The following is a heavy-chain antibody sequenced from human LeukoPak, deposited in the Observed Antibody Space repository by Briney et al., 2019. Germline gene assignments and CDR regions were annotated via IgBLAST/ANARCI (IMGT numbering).Heavy chain of an antibody. Sequence: KPSETLSLTCTVSGYSISSGYYWGWIRQPPGKGLEWIGSIYHSGSTYYNPSLKSRVTISVDTSKNQFSLKLSSVTAADTAVYYCARRRIAVAVSWFDPWGQGTLVTVSS. D-gene: IGHD6-19*01. CDR1: GYSISSGYY. V-gene: IGHV4-38-2*02. CDR2: IYHSGST. CDR3: ARRRIAVAVSWFDP. J-gene: IGHJ5*02.